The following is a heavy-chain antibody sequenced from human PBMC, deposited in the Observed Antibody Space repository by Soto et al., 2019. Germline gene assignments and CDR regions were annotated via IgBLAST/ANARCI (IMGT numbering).Heavy chain of an antibody. D-gene: IGHD3-10*01. V-gene: IGHV3-7*01. CDR3: AREEAIGDAP. CDR2: IREDGGEK. CDR1: GLTFSSYW. J-gene: IGHJ5*02. Sequence: EEQLVESGGGLVQPGGSLRLSCAASGLTFSSYWMTWVRQAPGKGLEWVANIREDGGEKTYGDSVKGRFTISRDIAKNAMYLQMNSLGVEDTAVYYCAREEAIGDAPWGQGTLVTVSS.